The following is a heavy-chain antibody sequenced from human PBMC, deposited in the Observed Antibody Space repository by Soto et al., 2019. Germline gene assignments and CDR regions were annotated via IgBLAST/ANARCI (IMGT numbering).Heavy chain of an antibody. D-gene: IGHD3-10*01. CDR2: IYPGDSDT. V-gene: IGHV5-51*01. CDR1: GYSFTSYW. CDR3: AQTRSAGTHYYRMDV. J-gene: IGHJ6*02. Sequence: GESLKISCKGSGYSFTSYWIGWVRQMPGKGLEWMGIIYPGDSDTNYSPSFQGHVTISADKSISTAYLQWSSLKASDTAMYYCAQTRSAGTHYYRMDVWGQGTTVTVSS.